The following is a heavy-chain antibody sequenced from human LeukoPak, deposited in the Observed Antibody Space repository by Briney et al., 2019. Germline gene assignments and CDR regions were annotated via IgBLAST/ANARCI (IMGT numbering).Heavy chain of an antibody. CDR1: GLTVSSNY. D-gene: IGHD5-18*01. J-gene: IGHJ6*02. V-gene: IGHV3-53*01. CDR3: ARDRGGDSYVSWYYYGMDV. Sequence: GGSLRFSCAASGLTVSSNYMSWVRQAPGKGLEWVSVIYSGGSTYYADSVKGRFTISRDNSKNTLYLQMNSLRAEDTAVYYCARDRGGDSYVSWYYYGMDVWGQGTTVTVSS. CDR2: IYSGGST.